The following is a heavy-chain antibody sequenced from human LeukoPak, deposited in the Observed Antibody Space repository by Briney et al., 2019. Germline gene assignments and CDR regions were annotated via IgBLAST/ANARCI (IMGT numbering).Heavy chain of an antibody. D-gene: IGHD2/OR15-2a*01. CDR2: FLNDGRA. Sequence: GGSLRLSCAASTFAVSAYHVTWVRQTPGRGLEWVSVFLNDGRAFYADSVRGRFTISTDNSRNTVDLQMNSLGAEDTAVYYCAKGRNYFPIDYWGQGTLVTVSS. CDR3: AKGRNYFPIDY. J-gene: IGHJ4*02. V-gene: IGHV3-53*01. CDR1: TFAVSAYH.